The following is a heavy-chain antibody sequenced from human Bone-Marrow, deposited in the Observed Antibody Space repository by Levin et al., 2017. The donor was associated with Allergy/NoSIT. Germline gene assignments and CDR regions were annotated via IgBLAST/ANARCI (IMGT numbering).Heavy chain of an antibody. CDR2: IDYTGYT. CDR3: ARRLDGRWYFDN. Sequence: PSETLSLTCSVSGGSISSADSYWNWIRQPPGQGLEWIGYIDYTGYTYDNPSLKSRLTISADTSKNQFSLKLTSVTAADTAVYYCARRLDGRWYFDNWGQGALVTVSS. D-gene: IGHD5-24*01. CDR1: GGSISSADSY. J-gene: IGHJ4*02. V-gene: IGHV4-30-4*01.